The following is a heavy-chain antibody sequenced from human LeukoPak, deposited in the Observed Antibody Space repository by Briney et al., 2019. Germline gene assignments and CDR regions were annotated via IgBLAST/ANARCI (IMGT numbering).Heavy chain of an antibody. CDR1: GFTFSSYG. CDR3: AKDRGSGWSNWFDP. D-gene: IGHD6-19*01. CDR2: ISYDGSNK. Sequence: PGGSLRLSCAAPGFTFSSYGMHWVRQAPGKGLEWVAVISYDGSNKYYADSVKGRFTISRDNSKNTLYLQMNSLRVEDTAVYYCAKDRGSGWSNWFDPWGQGTLVTVSS. V-gene: IGHV3-30*18. J-gene: IGHJ5*02.